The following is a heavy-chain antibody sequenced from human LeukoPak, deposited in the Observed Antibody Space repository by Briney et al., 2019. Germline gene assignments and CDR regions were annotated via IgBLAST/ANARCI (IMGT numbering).Heavy chain of an antibody. CDR1: GYTFSDYT. Sequence: PGGSLRLSCGASGYTFSDYTMNWVCQAPGKGPEWISYISSGGSVMHYADSVKGRFTISRDNVEKSLYLQMNSLRVEDTAVYYCTRDLEYWGQGVLVTVSS. CDR2: ISSGGSVM. J-gene: IGHJ4*02. V-gene: IGHV3-48*01. CDR3: TRDLEY.